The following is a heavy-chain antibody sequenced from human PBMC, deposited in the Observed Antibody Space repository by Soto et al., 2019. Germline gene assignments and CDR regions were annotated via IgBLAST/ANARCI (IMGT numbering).Heavy chain of an antibody. CDR1: GYSFTSYW. CDR3: ARFIAAAGVARSDAFDI. CDR2: IYPGDSDT. D-gene: IGHD6-13*01. V-gene: IGHV5-51*01. J-gene: IGHJ3*02. Sequence: SLKISCKGSGYSFTSYWIGWVRQMPGKGLEWMGIIYPGDSDTRYSPSFQGQVTISADKSISTAYLQWSSLKASDTAMYYCARFIAAAGVARSDAFDIWGQGTMVTV.